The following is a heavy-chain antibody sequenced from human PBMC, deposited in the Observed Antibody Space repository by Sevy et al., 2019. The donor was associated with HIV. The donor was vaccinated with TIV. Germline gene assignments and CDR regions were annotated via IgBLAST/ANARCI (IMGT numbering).Heavy chain of an antibody. D-gene: IGHD3-10*01. V-gene: IGHV3-30-3*02. CDR1: GFIFSTSP. CDR3: AKDDLGSIDH. CDR2: LSYDDSDE. Sequence: GGSLRLSCAASGFIFSTSPMHWVRQAPGKGLECVAILSYDDSDENYADSVKGRFTISRDNSKNTLYLQMNSLRTEDTAVYYCAKDDLGSIDHWGQGTLVTVSS. J-gene: IGHJ4*02.